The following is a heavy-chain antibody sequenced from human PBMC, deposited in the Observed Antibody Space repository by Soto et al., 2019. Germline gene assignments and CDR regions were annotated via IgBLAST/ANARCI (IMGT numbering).Heavy chain of an antibody. Sequence: GGSLRLSCAASGFTFSSYAMHWVRQAPGKGLEWVAVISYDGSNKYYADSVKGRFTISRDNSKNTLYLQMNSLRAEDTAVYYCARVRTTVSKQNYYYYGMDVWGQGTTVTVSS. D-gene: IGHD4-17*01. CDR1: GFTFSSYA. CDR2: ISYDGSNK. V-gene: IGHV3-30-3*01. J-gene: IGHJ6*02. CDR3: ARVRTTVSKQNYYYYGMDV.